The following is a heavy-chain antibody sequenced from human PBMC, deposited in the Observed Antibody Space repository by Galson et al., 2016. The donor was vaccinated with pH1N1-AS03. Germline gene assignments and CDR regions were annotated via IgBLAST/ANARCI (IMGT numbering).Heavy chain of an antibody. Sequence: WIRQSPGKGLEWIGEISHSGITDYNPSLKSRVSISVDTSKDQFSLNLSSMTAADAAVYYCARGNPFLGSSWYEDSWGQGTLVIVSS. CDR3: ARGNPFLGSSWYEDS. CDR2: ISHSGIT. J-gene: IGHJ4*02. D-gene: IGHD6-13*01. V-gene: IGHV4-34*01.